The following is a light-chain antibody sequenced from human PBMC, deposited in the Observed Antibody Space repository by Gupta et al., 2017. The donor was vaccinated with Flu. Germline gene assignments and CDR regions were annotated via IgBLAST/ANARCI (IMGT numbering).Light chain of an antibody. CDR1: TSDIGTYPY. Sequence: SALPQPRSVSGSPGQSVAISCHGTTSDIGTYPYVSWYQQHPGKAPKLMIYDVSKRPSGVPDRFSGSKSGTTAALTISGRQAEDEADYYCCSDGATYPVGGGTKLTVL. CDR2: DVS. V-gene: IGLV2-11*01. CDR3: CSDGATYP. J-gene: IGLJ2*01.